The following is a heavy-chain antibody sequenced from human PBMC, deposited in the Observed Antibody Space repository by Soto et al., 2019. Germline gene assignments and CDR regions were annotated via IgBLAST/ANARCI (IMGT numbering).Heavy chain of an antibody. CDR3: ATGSCSGGRCWDYYSYGMDV. Sequence: EVQLVESGGGLVQPGGSLRLSCAASGFTFSSYWMHWYRQTPGKGLVWVSDITHDETLTRYADSVKGRFTISRDNAKNTLDLQMNSLRVEDTAVYYCATGSCSGGRCWDYYSYGMDVWGQGTTVTVSS. D-gene: IGHD2-15*01. J-gene: IGHJ6*02. CDR2: ITHDETLT. CDR1: GFTFSSYW. V-gene: IGHV3-74*01.